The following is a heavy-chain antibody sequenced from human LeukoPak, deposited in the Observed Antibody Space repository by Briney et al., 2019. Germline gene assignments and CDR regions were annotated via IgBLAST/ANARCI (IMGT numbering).Heavy chain of an antibody. Sequence: PGGSLRLSCAASGFTFSSYEMNWVRQAPGKGLEWVSYISSSGSTIYYADSVKGRFTISRDNAKNTVDLQMNNLRAEDTAVYYCARGGPLGDTNRFDFWGQGTLVTVSS. J-gene: IGHJ4*02. CDR1: GFTFSSYE. D-gene: IGHD3-10*01. CDR2: ISSSGSTI. CDR3: ARGGPLGDTNRFDF. V-gene: IGHV3-48*03.